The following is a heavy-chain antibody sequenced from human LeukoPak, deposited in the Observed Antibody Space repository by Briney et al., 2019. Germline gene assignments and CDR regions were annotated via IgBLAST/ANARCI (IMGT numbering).Heavy chain of an antibody. J-gene: IGHJ6*02. Sequence: SETLSLTCAVYGGSFSGYYWSWIRQPPGKGLEWIGEINQSGSTNYNPSLKSRVTISVDTSKNQFSLKLSSVTAADTAVYYCARRTDCSSTSCYRTSYYGMDVWGQGTTVTVSS. CDR3: ARRTDCSSTSCYRTSYYGMDV. CDR1: GGSFSGYY. CDR2: INQSGST. V-gene: IGHV4-34*01. D-gene: IGHD2-2*01.